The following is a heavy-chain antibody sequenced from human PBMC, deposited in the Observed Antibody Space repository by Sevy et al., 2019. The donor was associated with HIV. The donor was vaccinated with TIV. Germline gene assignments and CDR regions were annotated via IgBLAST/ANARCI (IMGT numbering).Heavy chain of an antibody. D-gene: IGHD3-22*01. V-gene: IGHV1-24*01. J-gene: IGHJ4*02. Sequence: ASVKVSCKVSGYTLTELSMHWVRQAPGKGLEWMGGFDPEDGETIYAQKFQGRVTMTEDTSTDTAYMELSSLRSEDTAVYYCVTSPYYYDSSGYGNMDYWGQGTLVTVSS. CDR3: VTSPYYYDSSGYGNMDY. CDR1: GYTLTELS. CDR2: FDPEDGET.